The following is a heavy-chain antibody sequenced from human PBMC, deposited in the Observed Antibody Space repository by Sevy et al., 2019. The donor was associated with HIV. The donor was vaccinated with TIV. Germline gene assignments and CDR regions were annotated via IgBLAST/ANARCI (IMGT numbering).Heavy chain of an antibody. CDR2: INPSGGST. J-gene: IGHJ6*02. Sequence: ASVKVSCKASGYTFTSYYMHWVRQAPGQGLEWMGIINPSGGSTSYAQKFQGRVTMTRDTSTSTVYMELSSLRSEDTAVYYCGRERGEDIVLVPAANSDLVKLGKNKYYYYYGMDVWGQGTTVTVSS. CDR3: GRERGEDIVLVPAANSDLVKLGKNKYYYYYGMDV. CDR1: GYTFTSYY. D-gene: IGHD2-2*01. V-gene: IGHV1-46*01.